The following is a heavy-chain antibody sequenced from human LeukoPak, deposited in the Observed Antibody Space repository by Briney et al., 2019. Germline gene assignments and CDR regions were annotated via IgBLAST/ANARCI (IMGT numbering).Heavy chain of an antibody. Sequence: GGSLRLSCVASGFTFSNSAMSWVRQAPGKGLEWVSGIGTSDTSTYYADSVKGRFTVSRDNSKNTLYLQMNSLRAEDTAVYYCAKSIVATIFYFDYWGQGTLVTVSS. CDR2: IGTSDTST. CDR3: AKSIVATIFYFDY. J-gene: IGHJ4*02. V-gene: IGHV3-23*01. CDR1: GFTFSNSA. D-gene: IGHD5-12*01.